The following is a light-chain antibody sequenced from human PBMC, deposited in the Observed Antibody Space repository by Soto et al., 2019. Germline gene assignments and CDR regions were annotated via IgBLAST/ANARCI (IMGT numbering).Light chain of an antibody. CDR2: GTS. Sequence: ELVLTQSPGTLSLSPGERATLSCRASQRMSSNYLAWYQQKPGQAPRLLIYGTSTRATGSPDRFSGSGSGTDFSLNISRLEPEDSAVYYCQQDGTAPPRYTFGQGTKLEIK. CDR1: QRMSSNY. CDR3: QQDGTAPPRYT. V-gene: IGKV3-20*01. J-gene: IGKJ2*01.